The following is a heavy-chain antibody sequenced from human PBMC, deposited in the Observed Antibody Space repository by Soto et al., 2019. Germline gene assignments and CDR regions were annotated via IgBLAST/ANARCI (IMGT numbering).Heavy chain of an antibody. CDR3: AIHLTMPGTRGFDY. D-gene: IGHD6-13*01. CDR2: ISHGGST. CDR1: SGSMTRSNW. Sequence: QVQLQESGPGLVKPSGTLSLTCAVSSGSMTRSNWWSWVRQTPGKGLEWIGEISHGGSTNYNPSHMSRVTISVDKSNNQFALRLISVTAADQAVYFCAIHLTMPGTRGFDYWGEGTLVTVSS. J-gene: IGHJ4*02. V-gene: IGHV4-4*02.